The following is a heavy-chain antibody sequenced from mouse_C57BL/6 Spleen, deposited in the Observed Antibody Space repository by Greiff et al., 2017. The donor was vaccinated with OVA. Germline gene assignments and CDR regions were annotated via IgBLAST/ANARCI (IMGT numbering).Heavy chain of an antibody. D-gene: IGHD4-1*02. CDR1: GYTFTSYW. Sequence: QVQLQQPGAELVKPGASVKLSCKASGYTFTSYWMQWVKQRPGQGLEWIGEIDPSDSYTNYNQKFKGKATLTVDTSSSTAYMQLSSLTSEDSAVYYCATPTGTRRDWYFDVWGTGTTVTVSS. V-gene: IGHV1-50*01. CDR2: IDPSDSYT. CDR3: ATPTGTRRDWYFDV. J-gene: IGHJ1*03.